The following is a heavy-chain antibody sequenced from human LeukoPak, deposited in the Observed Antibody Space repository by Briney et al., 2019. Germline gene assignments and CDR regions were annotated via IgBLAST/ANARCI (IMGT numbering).Heavy chain of an antibody. Sequence: PGGSLRLSCAASGFTFDDYAMHWVRQAPGKGLEWVSGISWNSGSIGYADSVKGRFTISRDNAKNSLYLQMNSLRAEDTALYYCAKVLLPYYYYGMDVWGQGTTVTVSS. CDR3: AKVLLPYYYYGMDV. V-gene: IGHV3-9*01. CDR1: GFTFDDYA. J-gene: IGHJ6*02. CDR2: ISWNSGSI. D-gene: IGHD2-15*01.